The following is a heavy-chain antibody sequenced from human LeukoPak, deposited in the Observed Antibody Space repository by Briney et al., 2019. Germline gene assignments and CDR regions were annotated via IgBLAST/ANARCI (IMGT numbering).Heavy chain of an antibody. CDR3: ARHAAFADYQSHLTHFDY. J-gene: IGHJ4*02. CDR2: IYPANSDR. V-gene: IGHV5-51*01. D-gene: IGHD4/OR15-4a*01. Sequence: GESLKISCKGSGYSFTNYWIGWVRPMPGKGLEWMCIIYPANSDRKYSPSFRGQVTISADKSISTAYLQWRSLKAPDTAMYYCARHAAFADYQSHLTHFDYWGQGTLVTVSS. CDR1: GYSFTNYW.